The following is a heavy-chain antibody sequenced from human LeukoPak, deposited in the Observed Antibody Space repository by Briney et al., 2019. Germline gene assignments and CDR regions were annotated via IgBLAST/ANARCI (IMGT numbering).Heavy chain of an antibody. J-gene: IGHJ4*02. CDR2: ISTNKGNT. V-gene: IGHV1-18*01. Sequence: ASVTVSCKVSGYTFTDYGVSWVRQAPGQGLEWMGWISTNKGNTNSALKFQGRVTMTTDSSTSTAYMELRGLRSDDTAVYYCARDLITSGLPGYWGQGTLVTVSS. CDR3: ARDLITSGLPGY. D-gene: IGHD2-8*01. CDR1: GYTFTDYG.